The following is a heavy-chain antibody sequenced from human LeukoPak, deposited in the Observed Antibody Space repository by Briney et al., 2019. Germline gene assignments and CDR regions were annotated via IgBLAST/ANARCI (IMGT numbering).Heavy chain of an antibody. D-gene: IGHD3-16*01. J-gene: IGHJ6*02. V-gene: IGHV4-4*02. CDR3: ARALRIYYYYGMDV. CDR1: GGSISSSNW. Sequence: PSETLSLTCAVSGGSISSSNWWSWVRQPPGKGLEWIGEIYHSGSTNYNPSLKSRVTISVDKSKNQFSLKLSSVTAADTAVYYCARALRIYYYYGMDVWGQGTTVTVSS. CDR2: IYHSGST.